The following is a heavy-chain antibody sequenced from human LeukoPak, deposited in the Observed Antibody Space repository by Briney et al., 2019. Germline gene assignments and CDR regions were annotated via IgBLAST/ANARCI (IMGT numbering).Heavy chain of an antibody. J-gene: IGHJ6*02. V-gene: IGHV1-24*01. CDR2: FDPEDGET. CDR1: GYTLTELS. D-gene: IGHD2-2*02. Sequence: ASVKVSCKVSGYTLTELSMHWVRQAPGKGLEWMGGFDPEDGETIYAQEFQGRVTMTEDTSKDTAYMELSSLRSEDTAVDYCATGQYQLLYGGYYYGMDVWGQGTTVTVSS. CDR3: ATGQYQLLYGGYYYGMDV.